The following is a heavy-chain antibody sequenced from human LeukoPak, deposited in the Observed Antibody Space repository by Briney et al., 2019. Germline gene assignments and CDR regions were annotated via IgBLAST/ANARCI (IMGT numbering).Heavy chain of an antibody. D-gene: IGHD5-12*01. CDR2: IKQDGREQ. CDR1: GFTFRTYW. CDR3: ARDAGNSGYDLFDY. V-gene: IGHV3-7*05. J-gene: IGHJ4*02. Sequence: PGGSLRLSGDASGFTFRTYWLTWVRQAPGKGLEGVANIKQDGREQNYVDSVKGRFTISRDNAKNSLYLQMNSLRAEDTAVYYCARDAGNSGYDLFDYWGQGTLVTVSS.